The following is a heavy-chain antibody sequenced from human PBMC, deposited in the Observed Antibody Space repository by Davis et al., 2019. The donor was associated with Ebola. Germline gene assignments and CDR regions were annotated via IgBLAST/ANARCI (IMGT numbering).Heavy chain of an antibody. CDR1: GYTFNTHA. Sequence: AASVKVSCKASGYTFNTHAIHWLRQAPGPSLEWMGLINADNGDRFYSQRFRDRLTISRDTSASTVYMELTGLRSEDTAVYYCARDQLRGLVLFYYFDYWGQGTLVAVSS. V-gene: IGHV1-3*01. CDR2: INADNGDR. J-gene: IGHJ4*02. CDR3: ARDQLRGLVLFYYFDY. D-gene: IGHD3-10*01.